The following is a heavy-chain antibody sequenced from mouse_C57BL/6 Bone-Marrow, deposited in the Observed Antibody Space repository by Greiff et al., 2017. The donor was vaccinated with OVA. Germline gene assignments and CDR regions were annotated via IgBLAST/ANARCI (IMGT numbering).Heavy chain of an antibody. CDR2: IYPRSGNT. D-gene: IGHD2-2*01. J-gene: IGHJ1*03. V-gene: IGHV1-81*01. Sequence: LVESGAELARPGASVKLSCKASGYTFTSYGISWVKQRTGQGLEWIGEIYPRSGNTYYNEKFKGKATLTADKSSSTAYMELRSLTSEDSAVYFCATGGYYWYVDVWGTGTTVTVSS. CDR1: GYTFTSYG. CDR3: ATGGYYWYVDV.